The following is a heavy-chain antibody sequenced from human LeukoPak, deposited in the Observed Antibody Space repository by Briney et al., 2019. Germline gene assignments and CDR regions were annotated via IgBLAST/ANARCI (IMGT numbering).Heavy chain of an antibody. CDR2: IHSNGGA. D-gene: IGHD3-10*01. CDR1: GCSISNYY. V-gene: IGHV4-59*01. J-gene: IGHJ5*02. CDR3: ASSNLGSLGQFDP. Sequence: PSETLSLTCTVSGCSISNYYWSCIRQPPGKGLEWIGFIHSNGGANYNASLNSRATISRDTSRSQVSLKLTSVTAADTAVYYCASSNLGSLGQFDPWGQGSPVTVSS.